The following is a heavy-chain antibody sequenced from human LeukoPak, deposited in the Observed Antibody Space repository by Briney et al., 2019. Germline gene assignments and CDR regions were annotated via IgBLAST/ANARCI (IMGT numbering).Heavy chain of an antibody. CDR3: ARDRDGSLDY. Sequence: SQTLSLTCTVSGGSISSGSYYWSWIRQPAGKGLEWIGEINHSGSTNYNPSLKSRVTISVDTSKNQFSLKLSSVTAADTAVFYCARDRDGSLDYWGQGTLVTVSS. CDR2: INHSGST. CDR1: GGSISSGSYY. V-gene: IGHV4-61*09. J-gene: IGHJ4*02. D-gene: IGHD5-24*01.